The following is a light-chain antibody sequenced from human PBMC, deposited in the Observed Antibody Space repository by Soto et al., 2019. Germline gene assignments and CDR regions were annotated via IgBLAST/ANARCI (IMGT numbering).Light chain of an antibody. Sequence: QSVLTQPASVSGPPGQSITISCTGTSSDVGGYNYVSWYQQHPGKAPKLMIYEVTTRPSGVSNRFSGSKSGNTASLTISGLQAEDEADYYCSSYTSSNTYVFGTGTKLTVL. J-gene: IGLJ1*01. V-gene: IGLV2-14*01. CDR3: SSYTSSNTYV. CDR2: EVT. CDR1: SSDVGGYNY.